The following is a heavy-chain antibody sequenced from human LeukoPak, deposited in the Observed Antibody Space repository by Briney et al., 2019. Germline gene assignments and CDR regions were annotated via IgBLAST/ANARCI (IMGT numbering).Heavy chain of an antibody. CDR3: ARGQSRWRGREGFTDY. D-gene: IGHD2-15*01. CDR1: GGSISSGDYY. V-gene: IGHV4-30-4*08. CDR2: IYYSGTT. Sequence: SQTLSFSCTVSGGSISSGDYYWSWIRQPPGMGLEWIGYIYYSGTTYYNPSLKSRVTMSIDTSKNQFSLKLSSVTAADTAVYYCARGQSRWRGREGFTDYWGQGTLVTVSS. J-gene: IGHJ4*02.